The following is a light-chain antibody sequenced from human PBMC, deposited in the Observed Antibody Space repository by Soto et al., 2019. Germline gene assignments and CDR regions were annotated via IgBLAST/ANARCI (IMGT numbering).Light chain of an antibody. V-gene: IGLV2-8*01. CDR2: EVS. CDR1: SSDVGGYNY. Sequence: QSVLTQPPCASGSPGQSVTISCTGTSSDVGGYNYVSWYQQHPGKAPKFIIYEVSKRPSGVPDRFSGSKSGNTASLTVSGLQAEDEADYYCSSYAGSNLYVFGTGTKVTVL. J-gene: IGLJ1*01. CDR3: SSYAGSNLYV.